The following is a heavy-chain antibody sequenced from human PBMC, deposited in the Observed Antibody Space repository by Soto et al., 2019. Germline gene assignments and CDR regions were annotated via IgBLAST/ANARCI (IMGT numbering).Heavy chain of an antibody. CDR1: AYTFTCYY. V-gene: IGHV1-2*04. CDR2: INPNSGGT. CDR3: ARSRYCSGGSGSWALYAMDV. J-gene: IGHJ6*02. D-gene: IGHD2-15*01. Sequence: APVKVSCKASAYTFTCYYMDWVLQAPGQGLEWMGWINPNSGGTNYAQKFQGWVTMTRDTSISTAYMELSRLRSDDTAVYYCARSRYCSGGSGSWALYAMDVWGQGTTVTVSS.